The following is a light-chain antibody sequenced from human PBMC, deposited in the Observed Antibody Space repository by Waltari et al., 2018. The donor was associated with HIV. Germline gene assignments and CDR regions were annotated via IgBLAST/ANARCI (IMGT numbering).Light chain of an antibody. J-gene: IGLJ3*02. V-gene: IGLV1-40*01. CDR1: TSNLGANFD. CDR2: GNN. CDR3: QSYDNVLTAVM. Sequence: QSVLTQPPSVSGAPGQTVTVSCTGSTSNLGANFDVHWYQHLPGPAPKLLIYGNNNRPSGAPARFSGSRSGSSASLAITGLQAEDEADYYCQSYDNVLTAVMFGGGTKVTVL.